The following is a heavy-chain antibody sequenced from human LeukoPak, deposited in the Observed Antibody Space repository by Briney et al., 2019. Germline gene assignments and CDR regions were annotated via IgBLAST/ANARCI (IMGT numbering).Heavy chain of an antibody. J-gene: IGHJ6*02. CDR1: GYTFTSYA. Sequence: GASVKVSCKASGYTFTSYAMNWVRQAPGQGLEWMGWINTNTGNPTYAQGFTGRFVFSLDTSVSTAYLQISSLKAEDTAVYYCARYYDFWSGYFLPPSYYYYGMDVWGQGTTVAVSS. V-gene: IGHV7-4-1*02. D-gene: IGHD3-3*01. CDR3: ARYYDFWSGYFLPPSYYYYGMDV. CDR2: INTNTGNP.